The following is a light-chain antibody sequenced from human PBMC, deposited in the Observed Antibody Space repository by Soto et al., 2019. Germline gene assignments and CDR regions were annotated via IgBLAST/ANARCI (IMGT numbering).Light chain of an antibody. CDR1: QSVSNNY. Sequence: EIVLTQSPGTLSLSPGERATLSCRASQSVSNNYLAWYQQKPGQAPRPLIYGASNRATGIPDRFSGSGSGTDFTVTISRVEPEDFAVYYCQQYGSSGTFGQGTKVEIK. V-gene: IGKV3-20*01. J-gene: IGKJ1*01. CDR3: QQYGSSGT. CDR2: GAS.